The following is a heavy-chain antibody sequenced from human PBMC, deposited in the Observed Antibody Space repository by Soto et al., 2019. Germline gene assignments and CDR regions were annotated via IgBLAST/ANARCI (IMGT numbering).Heavy chain of an antibody. CDR2: IIPILGIA. CDR3: ARRAYCSSTSCSTPDAFDI. Sequence: QVQLVQSGAEVKKPGSSVKVSCKASGGTFSSYTISWVRQAPGQGLEWMGRIIPILGIANYAQKFQGRVTITADKSTSTAYMELSSLRSEDTAVYYCARRAYCSSTSCSTPDAFDIWGQGTMVTVSS. D-gene: IGHD2-2*01. V-gene: IGHV1-69*02. J-gene: IGHJ3*02. CDR1: GGTFSSYT.